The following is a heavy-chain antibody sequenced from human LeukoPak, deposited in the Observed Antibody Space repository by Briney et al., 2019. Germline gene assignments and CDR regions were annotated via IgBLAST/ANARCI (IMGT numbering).Heavy chain of an antibody. Sequence: SETLSLTCNVSGGSISSSSYYWGWLRQPPGKGLEWFGSIYYSGSTYYNPSLKSRVTISADTSKNQFSLKLSSVTAADTAVYYCARDRSSSYTRDWFDPWGQGALVTVSS. CDR2: IYYSGST. CDR1: GGSISSSSYY. V-gene: IGHV4-39*07. D-gene: IGHD2-2*01. J-gene: IGHJ5*02. CDR3: ARDRSSSYTRDWFDP.